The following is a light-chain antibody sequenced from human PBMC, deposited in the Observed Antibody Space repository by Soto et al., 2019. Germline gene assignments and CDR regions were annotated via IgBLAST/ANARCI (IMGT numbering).Light chain of an antibody. CDR2: DAS. CDR1: QSVGSS. J-gene: IGKJ4*01. V-gene: IGKV3-11*01. Sequence: EIVLTQSPATLSLSPGERATLSCRASQSVGSSLAWYQQKPAQAPRLLIYDASNRATGIPARFSGSGSGTDFTLTISSLEPEDFAVYYCQQRSNWPHTFGGGTKVEIK. CDR3: QQRSNWPHT.